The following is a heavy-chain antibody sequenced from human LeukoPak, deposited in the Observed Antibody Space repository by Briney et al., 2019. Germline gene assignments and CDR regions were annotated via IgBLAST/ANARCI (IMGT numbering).Heavy chain of an antibody. CDR1: GFTFSSYG. CDR2: ISYDGSNK. J-gene: IGHJ4*02. Sequence: GGSLRLSCAASGFTFSSYGMHWVRQAPGKGLEWVAVISYDGSNKYYADSVKGRFTISRDNSKNTLYLQMNSLRAGDTAVYYCAKSPLHSSSWFDYWGQGTLVTVSS. CDR3: AKSPLHSSSWFDY. V-gene: IGHV3-30*18. D-gene: IGHD6-13*01.